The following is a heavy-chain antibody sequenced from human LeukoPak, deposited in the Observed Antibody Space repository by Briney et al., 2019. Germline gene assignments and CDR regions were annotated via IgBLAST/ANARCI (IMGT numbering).Heavy chain of an antibody. V-gene: IGHV3-30*14. D-gene: IGHD3-10*01. Sequence: GGSLRLSCAVSGFTFSNYAMHWVRQAPGKGLEWVAVISYDGSYKDYADSGKGRFTMSRDNSKNTLYLQMGSLRAEDMAVYYCARSFLWFGELLTPFDYWGQGTLVTVSS. CDR1: GFTFSNYA. CDR3: ARSFLWFGELLTPFDY. J-gene: IGHJ4*02. CDR2: ISYDGSYK.